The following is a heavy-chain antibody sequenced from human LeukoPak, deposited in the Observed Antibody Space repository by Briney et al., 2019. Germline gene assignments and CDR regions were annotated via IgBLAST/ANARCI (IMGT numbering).Heavy chain of an antibody. Sequence: GGSLRLSCAVSGFTVNNNYMSWVRQAPGKGLEWVSVIYSGGSAYYADSVKGRFTISRDNSKSTLYLQMNSLKAEDTAVYYCARGASLYSSGWYYPYWGQGTLVTVSS. CDR2: IYSGGSA. V-gene: IGHV3-66*02. CDR1: GFTVNNNY. CDR3: ARGASLYSSGWYYPY. J-gene: IGHJ4*02. D-gene: IGHD6-19*01.